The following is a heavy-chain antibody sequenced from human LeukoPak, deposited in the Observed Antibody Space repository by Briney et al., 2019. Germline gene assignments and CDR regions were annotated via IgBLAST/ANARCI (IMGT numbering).Heavy chain of an antibody. CDR3: ARALGITIFGMDV. V-gene: IGHV3-33*08. J-gene: IGHJ6*02. Sequence: PGRSLRLSCAASGFIFSNYAMHWVRQAPGKGLEWVAVIWYDGSNKYYADSVKGRFTISRDDSKNTLYLQMNSLRAEDTAVYYCARALGITIFGMDVWGQGTTVTVSS. CDR2: IWYDGSNK. D-gene: IGHD3-9*01. CDR1: GFIFSNYA.